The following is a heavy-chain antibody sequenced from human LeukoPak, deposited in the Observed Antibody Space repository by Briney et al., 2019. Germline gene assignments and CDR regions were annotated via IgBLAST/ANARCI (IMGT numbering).Heavy chain of an antibody. V-gene: IGHV3-11*06. J-gene: IGHJ2*01. CDR1: GFTFSDYY. CDR2: ISSSSSYT. CDR3: ARLTMVRGVTTWYFDL. Sequence: GGSLRLSCAASGFTFSDYYMSWVRHAPGKGLEWVSYISSSSSYTNYADSVKGRFTISRDNAKNSLYLQMNSLRAEDTAVYYCARLTMVRGVTTWYFDLWGRGTLVTASS. D-gene: IGHD3-10*01.